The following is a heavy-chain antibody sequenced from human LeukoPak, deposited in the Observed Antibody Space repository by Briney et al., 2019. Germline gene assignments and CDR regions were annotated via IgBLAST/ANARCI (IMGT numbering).Heavy chain of an antibody. D-gene: IGHD3-9*01. Sequence: PGGSLRLSCAASGFTFSNAWMSWVRQAPGKGLEWVGRIKSKTDGGTTDYAAPVKGRFTISRDDSKNTLYLQMNSLKTEDTAVYYCAKDLSRTVLRYFDWLSPAGWGQGTMVTVSS. V-gene: IGHV3-15*01. J-gene: IGHJ3*01. CDR3: AKDLSRTVLRYFDWLSPAG. CDR1: GFTFSNAW. CDR2: IKSKTDGGTT.